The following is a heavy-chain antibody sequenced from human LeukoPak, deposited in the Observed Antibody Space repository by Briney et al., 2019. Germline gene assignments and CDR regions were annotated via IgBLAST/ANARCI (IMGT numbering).Heavy chain of an antibody. CDR1: GGSISSGSYY. CDR2: IYTSGST. Sequence: SETLSLTCTVSGGSISSGSYYWSWIRQPAGKGLEWIGRIYTSGSTNYNSSLKSRVTISVDTSKNQFSLKLNSVTAADTAVYYCAREGVLLWFGESINWFDPWGQGTLVTVSS. CDR3: AREGVLLWFGESINWFDP. V-gene: IGHV4-61*02. J-gene: IGHJ5*02. D-gene: IGHD3-10*01.